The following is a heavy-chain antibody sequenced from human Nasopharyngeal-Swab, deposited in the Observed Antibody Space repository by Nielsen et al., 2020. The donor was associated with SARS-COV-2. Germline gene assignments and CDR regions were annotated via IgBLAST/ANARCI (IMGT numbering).Heavy chain of an antibody. CDR1: GGTFSSYA. Sequence: SVKVSCKASGGTFSSYAISWVRQAPGQGLEWMGGIIPIFGTANYAQKFQGRVTVTADESTSTAYMELSSLRSEDTAVYYCARRPYSSSSGDYYYGMDVWGQGTTVTVSS. CDR3: ARRPYSSSSGDYYYGMDV. J-gene: IGHJ6*02. D-gene: IGHD6-6*01. V-gene: IGHV1-69*13. CDR2: IIPIFGTA.